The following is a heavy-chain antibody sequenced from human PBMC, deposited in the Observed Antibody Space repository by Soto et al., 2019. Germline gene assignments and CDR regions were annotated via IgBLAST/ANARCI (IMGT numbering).Heavy chain of an antibody. CDR3: ARERGGYKHFDY. J-gene: IGHJ4*02. CDR2: INTYKGNI. V-gene: IGHV1-18*01. D-gene: IGHD1-26*01. Sequence: QVQLVQSGAEVKKPGASVRVSCKSSGYTFTDYGITWVRQAPGQGLEWMGWINTYKGNINYAQRPXGXXTMTTATSTSTAYMELRSLTSDDTAVYYCARERGGYKHFDYWGQGALVTVSS. CDR1: GYTFTDYG.